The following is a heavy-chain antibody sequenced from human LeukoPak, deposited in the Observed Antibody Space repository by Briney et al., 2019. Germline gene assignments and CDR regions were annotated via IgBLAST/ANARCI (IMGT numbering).Heavy chain of an antibody. CDR3: ASHGYSYGYYYYYMDV. Sequence: ASVKVSCKASGGTFSSYAISWVRQAPGQGLEWMGGIIPIFGTANYAQKFQGRVTITTDESTSTAYMELSSLRSEDTAVYYCASHGYSYGYYYYYMDVWGKGTTVTVSS. CDR1: GGTFSSYA. D-gene: IGHD5-18*01. J-gene: IGHJ6*03. CDR2: IIPIFGTA. V-gene: IGHV1-69*05.